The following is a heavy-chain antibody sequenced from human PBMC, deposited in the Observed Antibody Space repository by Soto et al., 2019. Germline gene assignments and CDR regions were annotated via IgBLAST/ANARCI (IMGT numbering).Heavy chain of an antibody. CDR3: ATSPRFAFDF. CDR2: ISYSGAT. D-gene: IGHD3-16*01. V-gene: IGHV4-61*01. J-gene: IGHJ3*01. Sequence: QVQLRESGPGLVKPSETLSLTCSVSGGSVSGNKNYWSWIRQSPGKGLEWIGFISYSGATIYNPSLKSRLTISVDRSKNQFSLRLSSVTASDTALYYCATSPRFAFDFWGQGTTVIVSS. CDR1: GGSVSGNKNY.